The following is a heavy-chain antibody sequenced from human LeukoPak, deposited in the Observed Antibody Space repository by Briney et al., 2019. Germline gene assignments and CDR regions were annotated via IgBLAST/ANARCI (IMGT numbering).Heavy chain of an antibody. D-gene: IGHD5-24*01. CDR1: GFTVSSNY. V-gene: IGHV3-53*05. CDR3: ARGPLTGRWPDMGFDY. J-gene: IGHJ4*02. CDR2: IYSGGST. Sequence: PGGSLRLSCAASGFTVSSNYMSWVRQAPGKGLEWVSVIYSGGSTYYADSVKGRLTISRDNSKNTLFLQMNSLRAEDTAVYYCARGPLTGRWPDMGFDYWGQGTLVTVSS.